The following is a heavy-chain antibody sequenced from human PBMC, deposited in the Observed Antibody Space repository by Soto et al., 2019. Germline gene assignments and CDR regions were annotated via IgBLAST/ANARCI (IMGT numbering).Heavy chain of an antibody. V-gene: IGHV1-69*13. CDR2: IIPIFGTA. CDR3: ARAEGYCSSTSCPYDY. J-gene: IGHJ4*02. D-gene: IGHD2-2*01. CDR1: GGTFSSYA. Sequence: SVKVSCKASGGTFSSYAISWVRQAPGQGLEWMGGIIPIFGTANYAQKFQGRVTITADESTSTAYMELSSLRSEDTAVYYCARAEGYCSSTSCPYDYWGQGTLVTVSS.